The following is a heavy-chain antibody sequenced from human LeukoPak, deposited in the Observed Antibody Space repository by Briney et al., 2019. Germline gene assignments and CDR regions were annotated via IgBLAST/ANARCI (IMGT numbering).Heavy chain of an antibody. CDR1: GFTFSSYA. Sequence: GRSLRLSCAASGFTFSSYAMHWVRQAPGKGLEWVALISYDGSNKYYADSVKGRFTISRDNSKNTLYLQMNSLRAEDTAVYYCARDGGYAFDIWGQGTMVTVSS. CDR2: ISYDGSNK. V-gene: IGHV3-30-3*01. J-gene: IGHJ3*02. D-gene: IGHD3-10*01. CDR3: ARDGGYAFDI.